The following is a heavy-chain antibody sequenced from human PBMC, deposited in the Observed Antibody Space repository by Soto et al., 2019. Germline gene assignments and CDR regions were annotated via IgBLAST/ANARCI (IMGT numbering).Heavy chain of an antibody. Sequence: SQTLSLTCGISGDSVSSNSAAWNWIRQSPSRGLEWLGRTYYRSKWYNEYAVSVKSRITINPDTSKNTLYLQMNSLRAEDTAVYYCARDKKVVPAAMDYWGQGTLVTVSS. V-gene: IGHV6-1*01. CDR2: TYYRSKWYN. CDR3: ARDKKVVPAAMDY. J-gene: IGHJ4*02. CDR1: GDSVSSNSAA. D-gene: IGHD2-2*01.